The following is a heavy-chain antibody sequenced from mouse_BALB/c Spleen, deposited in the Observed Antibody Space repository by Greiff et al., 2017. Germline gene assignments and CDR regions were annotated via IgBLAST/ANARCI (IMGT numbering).Heavy chain of an antibody. Sequence: EVQVVESGPELVKPGASVKISCKASGYSFTGYFMNWVMQSHGKSLEWIGRINPYNGDTFYNQKFKGKATLTVDKSSSTAHMELRSLASEDSAVYYCARYGNYLDYWGQGTTLTVSS. D-gene: IGHD2-10*02. J-gene: IGHJ2*01. CDR1: GYSFTGYF. V-gene: IGHV1-20*02. CDR2: INPYNGDT. CDR3: ARYGNYLDY.